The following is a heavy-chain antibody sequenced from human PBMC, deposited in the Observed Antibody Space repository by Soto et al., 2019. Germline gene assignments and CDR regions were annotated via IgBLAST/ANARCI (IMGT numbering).Heavy chain of an antibody. CDR1: GFTFSSYS. D-gene: IGHD3-10*01. J-gene: IGHJ4*02. V-gene: IGHV3-23*01. Sequence: GGSLRLSFAASGFTFSSYSKSWVRKAPGKGLEWVSGFRTSGDGGTTYYPDSGKGRFTFSRDNSKNMLFLQMNSLRAEDTAIYYCAKKVNSGPGSQYFDYWGQGTLVTVSS. CDR3: AKKVNSGPGSQYFDY. CDR2: FRTSGDGGTT.